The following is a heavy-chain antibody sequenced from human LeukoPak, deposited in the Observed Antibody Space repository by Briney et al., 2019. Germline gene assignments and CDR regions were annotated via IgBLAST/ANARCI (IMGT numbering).Heavy chain of an antibody. CDR2: ISWDGGST. Sequence: GSLRLSCAASGFTFDDYAMHWVRQAPGKGLEWVSLISWDGGSTYYADSVKGRFTISRDNSKNSLYLQMNSLRAEDTALYYCAKAMGDYYDSSGYFLDYWGQGTLVTVSS. CDR3: AKAMGDYYDSSGYFLDY. D-gene: IGHD3-22*01. V-gene: IGHV3-43D*03. CDR1: GFTFDDYA. J-gene: IGHJ4*02.